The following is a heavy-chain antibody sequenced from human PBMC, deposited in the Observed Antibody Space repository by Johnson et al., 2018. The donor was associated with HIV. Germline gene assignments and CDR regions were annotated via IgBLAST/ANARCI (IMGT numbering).Heavy chain of an antibody. D-gene: IGHD3-22*01. CDR1: GFTFSTYG. J-gene: IGHJ3*02. Sequence: QVQLVESGGGVVQPGGSLRLSCAASGFTFSTYGMHWVRQAPGKGLEWVAFIRYDGSNKYYADSVKGRFNISRDNSKNTLYLQMNSLRAEDTAMFYCAKGHSSGYPKDAFDIWGQGTIVTVSS. V-gene: IGHV3-30*02. CDR2: IRYDGSNK. CDR3: AKGHSSGYPKDAFDI.